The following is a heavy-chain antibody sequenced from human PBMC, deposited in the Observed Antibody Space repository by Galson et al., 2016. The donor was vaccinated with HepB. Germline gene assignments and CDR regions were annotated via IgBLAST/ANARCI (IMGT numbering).Heavy chain of an antibody. D-gene: IGHD3-9*01. CDR1: GFTFSSYE. J-gene: IGHJ4*02. CDR2: ISSSGNTI. V-gene: IGHV3-48*03. Sequence: SLRLSCAASGFTFSSYEMNWVRQAPGKGLEWVSYISSSGNTIYYADSVKGRFTISRDNAKNSLYLQMNSLRAEDTAVYYCASYPGYFPGNRGQGTLVPVSS. CDR3: ASYPGYFPGN.